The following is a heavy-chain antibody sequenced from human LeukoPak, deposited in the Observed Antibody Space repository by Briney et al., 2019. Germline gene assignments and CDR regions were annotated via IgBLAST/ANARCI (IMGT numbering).Heavy chain of an antibody. CDR1: GGSISNGGYY. V-gene: IGHV4-31*03. J-gene: IGHJ4*02. Sequence: NASQTLSLTCTVSGGSISNGGYYWSWIRQHPGKGLEWIGYIYDSGTTYYSPALQSRVTISVDTSDNKFSLKLRSLTAADTAVYYCARKRGTFDYWGQGTLVTVSS. CDR3: ARKRGTFDY. CDR2: IYDSGTT.